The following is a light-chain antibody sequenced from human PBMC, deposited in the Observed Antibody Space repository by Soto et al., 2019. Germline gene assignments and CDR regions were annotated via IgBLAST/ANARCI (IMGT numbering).Light chain of an antibody. J-gene: IGLJ3*02. CDR3: QVWDSSSDPSWV. CDR1: NIGSQS. V-gene: IGLV3-21*02. Sequence: SYELTQPPSVSVAPGQTARITCGGNNIGSQSVHWYHQKPGQAPVLVVYDDSDRPSGIPERFSGSNSGDTATLTISRVEAGDEADYYCQVWDSSSDPSWVFGGGTKVTVL. CDR2: DDS.